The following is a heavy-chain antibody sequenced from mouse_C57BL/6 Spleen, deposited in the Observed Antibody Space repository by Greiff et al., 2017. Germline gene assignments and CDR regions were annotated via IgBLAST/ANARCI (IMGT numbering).Heavy chain of an antibody. D-gene: IGHD1-1*01. J-gene: IGHJ1*03. CDR3: ATRYYGSSYDWDFDV. CDR2: IHPSDSDT. CDR1: GYTFTSYW. V-gene: IGHV1-74*01. Sequence: QVQLQQPGAELVKPGASVKVSCKASGYTFTSYWMHWVKQRPGQGLEWIGRIHPSDSDTNYNQKFKGKATLTVDKSSSTAYMQLSSLTSEDSAVYYCATRYYGSSYDWDFDVWGTGTTVTVSS.